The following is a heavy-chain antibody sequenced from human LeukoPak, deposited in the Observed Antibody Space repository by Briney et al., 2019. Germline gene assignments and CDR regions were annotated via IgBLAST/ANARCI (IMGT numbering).Heavy chain of an antibody. Sequence: SETLSLTCTVSGGSISSYYWSWIRQPPGQGLEWIGYIYYSGSTNYNPSLKSRVTISVDTSKNQFFLKLSSVTAADTAVYYCARGLPHYDYVWGSYRYLARFDYWGQGTLVTVSS. D-gene: IGHD3-16*02. CDR3: ARGLPHYDYVWGSYRYLARFDY. CDR1: GGSISSYY. V-gene: IGHV4-59*08. J-gene: IGHJ4*02. CDR2: IYYSGST.